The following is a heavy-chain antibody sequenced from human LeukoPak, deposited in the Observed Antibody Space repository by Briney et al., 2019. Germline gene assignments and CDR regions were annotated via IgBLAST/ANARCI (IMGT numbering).Heavy chain of an antibody. CDR1: GFNFSNYG. Sequence: PGGSLRLSCAASGFNFSNYGMYWVRQAPRKGLDWVSSISGSGGATYYADSVKGRFTVSRDNSNNTLFLQMNSLRAEDTAVYYCANGMAADGGPNYFHYWGHGTLVTVSS. D-gene: IGHD6-13*01. V-gene: IGHV3-23*01. CDR2: ISGSGGAT. J-gene: IGHJ4*01. CDR3: ANGMAADGGPNYFHY.